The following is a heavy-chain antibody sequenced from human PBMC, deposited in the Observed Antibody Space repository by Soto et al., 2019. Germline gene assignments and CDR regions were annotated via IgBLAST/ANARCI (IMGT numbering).Heavy chain of an antibody. Sequence: EVQLVESGGGLVQPGGSLRLSCAASGFTFSSYSINWVRQAPGKGLEWFSYITSDSSTISYAESVKGRFTASRDNAKNSLYLQMNSLRDEDTAVYYCARVGRGVYGMDVWGQGTSVTVSS. V-gene: IGHV3-48*02. J-gene: IGHJ6*02. D-gene: IGHD2-8*01. CDR3: ARVGRGVYGMDV. CDR2: ITSDSSTI. CDR1: GFTFSSYS.